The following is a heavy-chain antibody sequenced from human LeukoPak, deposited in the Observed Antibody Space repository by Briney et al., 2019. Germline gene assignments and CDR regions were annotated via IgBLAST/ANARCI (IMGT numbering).Heavy chain of an antibody. CDR2: TYYRSKWYN. CDR3: AKVILDQGGPYCSSTSCYGGVDY. V-gene: IGHV6-1*01. J-gene: IGHJ4*02. CDR1: GDSVSSNRAA. Sequence: SQTLSLTCAISGDSVSSNRAAWTWIRQSPSRGLEWLGRTYYRSKWYNDYAVSVKRRVTINPDTSKNQFSLQLNSVTPEDTAVYYCAKVILDQGGPYCSSTSCYGGVDYWGQGTLVTVSS. D-gene: IGHD2-2*01.